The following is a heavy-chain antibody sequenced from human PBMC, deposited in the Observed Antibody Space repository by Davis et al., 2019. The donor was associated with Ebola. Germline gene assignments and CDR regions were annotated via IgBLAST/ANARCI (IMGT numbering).Heavy chain of an antibody. CDR3: ARGTTWYDY. J-gene: IGHJ4*02. Sequence: GESLKISCAASGFTFSTYGMHWVRQAPGKGLEWVSSISSSSSYIYYADSVKGRFTISRDNAKNSLYLQMNSLRAEDTAVYYCARGTTWYDYWGQGTLVTVSS. CDR1: GFTFSTYG. CDR2: ISSSSSYI. D-gene: IGHD4-11*01. V-gene: IGHV3-21*01.